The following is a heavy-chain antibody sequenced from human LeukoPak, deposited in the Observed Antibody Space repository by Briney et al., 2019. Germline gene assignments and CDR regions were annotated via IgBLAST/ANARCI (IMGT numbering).Heavy chain of an antibody. CDR2: INPNSGGT. J-gene: IGHJ4*02. D-gene: IGHD7-27*01. CDR1: GYTFTGYY. Sequence: ASVKVSCKASGYTFTGYYMHWVRQAPGHGHEWMGWINPNSGGTNYAQKFQGRVTMTRDTSNSTAYMELSRLRSDDTAVYYCARAHLGKYDYWGQGTLVTVSS. V-gene: IGHV1-2*02. CDR3: ARAHLGKYDY.